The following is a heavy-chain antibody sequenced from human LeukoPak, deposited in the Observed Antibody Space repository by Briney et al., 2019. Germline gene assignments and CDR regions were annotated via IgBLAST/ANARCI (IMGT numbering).Heavy chain of an antibody. D-gene: IGHD1-7*01. Sequence: GWSLRLSCAASGFTFSSYAMHWVRQAPGKGLEWVAVISYDGSNKYYADSVKGRFTISRDNSKNTLYLQMNSLRAEDTAVYYCARDYSWNYDYWGQGTLVTVSS. V-gene: IGHV3-30-3*01. J-gene: IGHJ4*02. CDR1: GFTFSSYA. CDR3: ARDYSWNYDY. CDR2: ISYDGSNK.